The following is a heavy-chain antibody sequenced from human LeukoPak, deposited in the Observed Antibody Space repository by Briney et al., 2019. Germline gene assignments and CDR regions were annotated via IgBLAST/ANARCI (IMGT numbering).Heavy chain of an antibody. V-gene: IGHV3-30*18. Sequence: GGSLRLSCAASGFTFSSYGMHWVRQAPGKGLEWVAVISYDGSNKYYADSVKGRFTISRDNSKNTLYLQMNSLRAEDTAVYYCAKDYDYVWGSFDYWGQGTLVTVSS. CDR1: GFTFSSYG. D-gene: IGHD3-16*01. CDR3: AKDYDYVWGSFDY. CDR2: ISYDGSNK. J-gene: IGHJ4*02.